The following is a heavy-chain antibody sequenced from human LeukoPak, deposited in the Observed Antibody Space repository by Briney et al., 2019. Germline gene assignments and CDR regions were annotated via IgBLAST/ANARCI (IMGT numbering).Heavy chain of an antibody. CDR2: IIPILGIA. D-gene: IGHD4-23*01. V-gene: IGHV1-69*04. J-gene: IGHJ4*02. CDR3: ARNYGGNLFDYFDY. CDR1: GGTFSSYA. Sequence: GASVKVSCKASGGTFSSYAISWVRQAPGQGLEWMGRIIPILGIANYAQKFQGRVTITADKSTSTAYMELSSLRSEDTAVYYCARNYGGNLFDYFDYWGQGTLVTVSS.